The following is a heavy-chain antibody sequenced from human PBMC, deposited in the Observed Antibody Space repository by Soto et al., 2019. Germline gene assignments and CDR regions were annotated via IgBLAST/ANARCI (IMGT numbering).Heavy chain of an antibody. CDR1: GFSFSSYW. CDR2: INTDGTST. CDR3: ARGSGFQAGVHGY. Sequence: EVQLVESGGGLVQPGGSLRLSCAASGFSFSSYWMHWVRQAPGRGLMWVSRINTDGTSTSYADSVKGRFTIPRDNGKNTLYLQMNSLRAEDTAVYYCARGSGFQAGVHGYWGQGILITVSS. J-gene: IGHJ4*02. V-gene: IGHV3-74*01. D-gene: IGHD6-25*01.